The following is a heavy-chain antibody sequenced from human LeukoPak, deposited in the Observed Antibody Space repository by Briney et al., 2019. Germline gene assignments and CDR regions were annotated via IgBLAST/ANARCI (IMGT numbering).Heavy chain of an antibody. CDR2: INHSGST. J-gene: IGHJ4*02. CDR3: ARGNNLSIVVVVAATNYFDY. Sequence: SETLSLTCAVYGGSFSGYYWSWIRQPPGKGLEWIGEINHSGSTNYNPSLKSRVTISVDTSKNQFSLKLSSVTAADTAVYYCARGNNLSIVVVVAATNYFDYWGQGTLVTVSS. D-gene: IGHD2-15*01. CDR1: GGSFSGYY. V-gene: IGHV4-34*01.